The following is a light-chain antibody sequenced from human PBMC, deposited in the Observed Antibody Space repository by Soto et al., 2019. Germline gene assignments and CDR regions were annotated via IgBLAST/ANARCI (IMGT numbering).Light chain of an antibody. V-gene: IGLV2-14*01. CDR1: SSDVGGYNY. Sequence: QSVLTQPASVTGSPVQSITISCTGTSSDVGGYNYVSWYQQQPGKAPKLMIYEVSNRPSGVSNRFSGSKSGNTASLTISGLQAEDEADYYCSSYTSSSPLYVFGTGTKVTVL. J-gene: IGLJ1*01. CDR2: EVS. CDR3: SSYTSSSPLYV.